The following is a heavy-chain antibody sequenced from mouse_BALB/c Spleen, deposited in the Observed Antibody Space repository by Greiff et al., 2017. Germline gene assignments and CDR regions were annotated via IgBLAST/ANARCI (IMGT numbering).Heavy chain of an antibody. CDR1: GYTFTSYT. J-gene: IGHJ3*01. Sequence: VKLVESGAELARPGASVKMSCKASGYTFTSYTMHWVKQRPGQGLEWIGYINPSSGYTNYNQKFKDKATLTADKSSSTAYMQLSSLTSEDSAVYYCARGGYYYDYDDGGRFAYWGQGTLVTVSA. D-gene: IGHD2-4*01. V-gene: IGHV1-4*01. CDR2: INPSSGYT. CDR3: ARGGYYYDYDDGGRFAY.